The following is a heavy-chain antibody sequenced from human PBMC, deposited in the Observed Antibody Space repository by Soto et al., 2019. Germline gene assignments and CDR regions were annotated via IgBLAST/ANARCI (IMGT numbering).Heavy chain of an antibody. J-gene: IGHJ6*02. V-gene: IGHV1-3*01. CDR3: ARGGDIVATNSYYYGMDV. Sequence: QVQLVQSGAEVKKPGASVKVSCKASGYTFTSYAMHWVRQAPGQRLEWMGWINAGNGNTKYSQKFQGRVTITRDTSASTAYMELSSLRSEDTAVYYCARGGDIVATNSYYYGMDVWGQGTTVTVSS. CDR1: GYTFTSYA. D-gene: IGHD5-12*01. CDR2: INAGNGNT.